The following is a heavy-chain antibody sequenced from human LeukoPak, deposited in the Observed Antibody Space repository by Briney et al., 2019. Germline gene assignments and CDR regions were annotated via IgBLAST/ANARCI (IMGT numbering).Heavy chain of an antibody. D-gene: IGHD6-6*01. CDR3: ARTSIAAREADY. J-gene: IGHJ4*02. Sequence: HSGGSLRLSCAASGFTFSTYAMTWVRQAPGKGLEYVSAISNNGGSTYYAKSVKGRFTISRDNSKNTLYLQMGSLRAEDMAVYYCARTSIAAREADYWGQGTLVTVSS. V-gene: IGHV3-64*01. CDR1: GFTFSTYA. CDR2: ISNNGGST.